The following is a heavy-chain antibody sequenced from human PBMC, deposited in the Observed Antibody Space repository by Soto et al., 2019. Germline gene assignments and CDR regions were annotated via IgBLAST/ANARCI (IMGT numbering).Heavy chain of an antibody. CDR3: ARVGALPLSSGYPPWLWFKACDY. CDR2: IYYSGST. CDR1: GGSISSYY. V-gene: IGHV4-59*08. Sequence: SETLSLTCTVSGGSISSYYWSWIRQPPGKGLEWIGYIYYSGSTNYNPSLKSRVTISVDTSKNQFSLKLSSVTAADTAVYYCARVGALPLSSGYPPWLWFKACDYWGQGTLVTVSS. D-gene: IGHD5-18*01. J-gene: IGHJ4*02.